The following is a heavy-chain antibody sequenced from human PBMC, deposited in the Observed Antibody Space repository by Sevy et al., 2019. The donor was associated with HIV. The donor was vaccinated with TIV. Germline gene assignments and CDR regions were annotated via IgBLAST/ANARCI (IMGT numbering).Heavy chain of an antibody. CDR3: AREREDGYYYYYIDV. V-gene: IGHV3-20*01. CDR2: INWNGGST. Sequence: GGSLRPSCAASGFTFDDYGVSWVRQAPGKGLEWVSGINWNGGSTGYADSVKGRFTISRDNAKNSLYLQMNSLRAEDTASYHCAREREDGYYYYYIDVRGKGTTVTVSS. D-gene: IGHD1-26*01. J-gene: IGHJ6*03. CDR1: GFTFDDYG.